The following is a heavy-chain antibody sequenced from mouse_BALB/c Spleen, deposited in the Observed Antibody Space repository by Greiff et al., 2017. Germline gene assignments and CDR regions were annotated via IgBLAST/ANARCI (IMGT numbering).Heavy chain of an antibody. CDR1: GFTFTDYY. J-gene: IGHJ4*01. CDR2: IRNKANGYTT. V-gene: IGHV7-3*02. CDR3: ARGLTGYAMDY. D-gene: IGHD4-1*01. Sequence: EVMLVESGGGLVQPGGSLRLSCAPSGFTFTDYYMSWVRQPPGKALEWLGFIRNKANGYTTEYSASVKGRFTISRDNSQSILYLQMNTLRAEDSATYYCARGLTGYAMDYWGQGTSVTVSS.